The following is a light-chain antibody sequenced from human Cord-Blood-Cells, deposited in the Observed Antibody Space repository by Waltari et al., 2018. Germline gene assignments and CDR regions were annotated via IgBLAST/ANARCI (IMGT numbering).Light chain of an antibody. CDR2: GAS. CDR1: QSVSSSY. CDR3: QQYGSSPPTWT. J-gene: IGKJ1*01. Sequence: EIVLTQSPGTLSLSPGERATLSCRASQSVSSSYLAWYQQKPGQAPRLLIYGASSRATGIPDRFSGSGSGTDFTLTISRLEPEDFAVYYCQQYGSSPPTWTFGQGP. V-gene: IGKV3-20*01.